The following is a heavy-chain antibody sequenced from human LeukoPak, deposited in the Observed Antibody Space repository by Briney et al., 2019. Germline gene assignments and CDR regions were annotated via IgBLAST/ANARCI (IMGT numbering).Heavy chain of an antibody. J-gene: IGHJ4*02. D-gene: IGHD2-21*02. CDR1: GFTFSSYA. CDR3: AKDSCGGDCYSFDY. CDR2: INGGGGST. Sequence: PGGSLRLSCAASGFTFSSYAMSWVRQAPGKGLEWVSAINGGGGSTYYADSVKGRFTISRDSSKNTLYLQMNSLRAEDTAVYYCAKDSCGGDCYSFDYWGQGTLVTVSS. V-gene: IGHV3-23*01.